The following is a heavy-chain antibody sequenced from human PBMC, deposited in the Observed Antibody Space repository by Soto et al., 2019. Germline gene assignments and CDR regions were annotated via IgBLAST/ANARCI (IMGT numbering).Heavy chain of an antibody. CDR1: GFTFSSYG. CDR2: ISYDGSNK. D-gene: IGHD3-10*01. Sequence: QVQLVESGGGVVQPGRSLRLSCAASGFTFSSYGMHWVRQAPGKGLEWVAVISYDGSNKYYADSVKGRFTISRDNSKNTLYLQMNSLRAEDTAVYYCAKVDYGSGSYLFDYWGQGTLVTVSS. V-gene: IGHV3-30*18. CDR3: AKVDYGSGSYLFDY. J-gene: IGHJ4*02.